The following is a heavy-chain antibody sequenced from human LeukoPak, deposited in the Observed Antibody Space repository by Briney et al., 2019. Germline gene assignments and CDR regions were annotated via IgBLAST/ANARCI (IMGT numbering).Heavy chain of an antibody. J-gene: IGHJ6*03. CDR2: ISSSSSYI. CDR1: GFTFSSYS. CDR3: ARADRYCSSTSCYPHYYYYYMDV. D-gene: IGHD2-2*01. V-gene: IGHV3-21*01. Sequence: GGSLRLSCAASGFTFSSYSMNWVRQASGKGLEWVSSISSSSSYIYYADSVKGRFTISRDNAKNSLYLQMNSLRAEDTAVYYCARADRYCSSTSCYPHYYYYYMDVWGKGTTVTVSS.